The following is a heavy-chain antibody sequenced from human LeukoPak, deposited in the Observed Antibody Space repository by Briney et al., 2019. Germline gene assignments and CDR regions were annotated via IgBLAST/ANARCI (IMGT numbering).Heavy chain of an antibody. J-gene: IGHJ4*02. CDR2: ISHDAGEK. CDR3: ARYWNGGNYDY. D-gene: IGHD1-1*01. Sequence: GGSLRPSSAASGFAFSTYWMSWVRQAPGKGLEWLANISHDAGEKYYVDSVKGRFTISRDNAKNSLYLQMNSLRAEDTAVYHCARYWNGGNYDYWGQGTLVTVSS. CDR1: GFAFSTYW. V-gene: IGHV3-7*04.